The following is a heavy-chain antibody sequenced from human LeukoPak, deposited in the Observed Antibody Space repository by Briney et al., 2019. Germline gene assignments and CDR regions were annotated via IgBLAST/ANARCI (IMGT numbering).Heavy chain of an antibody. CDR2: IWYDGSNK. D-gene: IGHD3-10*01. J-gene: IGHJ4*02. V-gene: IGHV3-33*01. CDR3: ARENTLLWFGEIDY. Sequence: GGSLRLSCAASGFTFSSYGMHWVRQAPGKGLEWVAVIWYDGSNKYYADSVKGRFTISRDNSKNTLYLQMNSLRAEDTAVYYCARENTLLWFGEIDYWGQGTLVTVPS. CDR1: GFTFSSYG.